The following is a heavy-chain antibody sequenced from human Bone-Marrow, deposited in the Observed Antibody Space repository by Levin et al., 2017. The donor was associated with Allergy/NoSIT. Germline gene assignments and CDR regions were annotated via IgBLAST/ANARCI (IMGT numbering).Heavy chain of an antibody. J-gene: IGHJ4*02. Sequence: TASETLSLTCTVSGGSIRSGSYYWNWIRQHPGKGLEWIGYIYYTGSTYYSPSLKSRVSISLDTSKNQFSLMLNSVTAADTAVYYCARDKGLWDRAFDYWGQGTLVTVSS. V-gene: IGHV4-31*03. D-gene: IGHD3-16*01. CDR1: GGSIRSGSYY. CDR2: IYYTGST. CDR3: ARDKGLWDRAFDY.